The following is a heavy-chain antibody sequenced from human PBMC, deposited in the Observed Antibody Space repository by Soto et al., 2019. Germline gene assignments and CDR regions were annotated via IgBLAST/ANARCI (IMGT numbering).Heavy chain of an antibody. J-gene: IGHJ6*02. CDR3: AASICYYGMDV. V-gene: IGHV5-51*04. CDR2: IYPGDSDT. Sequence: GEALKISCKGSGYTFTNYWIGWVRQMPGKGLEWMGIIYPGDSDTKYNPSFQGQVTISADKPITTTYLRWTSLKASDTAIYYCAASICYYGMDVWGQGTTVTVSS. CDR1: GYTFTNYW.